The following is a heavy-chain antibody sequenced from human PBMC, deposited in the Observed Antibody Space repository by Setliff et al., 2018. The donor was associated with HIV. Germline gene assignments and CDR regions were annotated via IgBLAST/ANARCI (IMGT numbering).Heavy chain of an antibody. CDR3: ATSPEMATINYYYYYMDV. Sequence: SVKVSCKASGGTFSSYAINWVRQAPGQGLEWMGGTIPIFGTTNFAQKFQGRVTITADESTSTVYMELSSLRSEDTAVYYCATSPEMATINYYYYYMDVWGKGTTVTVSS. J-gene: IGHJ6*03. D-gene: IGHD5-12*01. CDR2: TIPIFGTT. CDR1: GGTFSSYA. V-gene: IGHV1-69*13.